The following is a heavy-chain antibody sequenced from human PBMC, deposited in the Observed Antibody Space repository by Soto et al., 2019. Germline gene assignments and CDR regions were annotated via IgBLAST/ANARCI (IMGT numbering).Heavy chain of an antibody. Sequence: VKVSCKASGYTFSNDGINWVRQAPGQGLEWMGWISAYNGNTEYAQNFQGRVTMTTDTSTSTAYMELRSLRSDDTAVYSCARGGPTSADYYYGMDVWGLGTTVTVSS. CDR2: ISAYNGNT. V-gene: IGHV1-18*01. CDR3: ARGGPTSADYYYGMDV. D-gene: IGHD3-10*01. J-gene: IGHJ6*02. CDR1: GYTFSNDG.